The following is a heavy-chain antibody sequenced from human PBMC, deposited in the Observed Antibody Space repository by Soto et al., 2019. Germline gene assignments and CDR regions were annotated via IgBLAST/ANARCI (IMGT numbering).Heavy chain of an antibody. CDR1: GFTFNRHA. J-gene: IGHJ6*02. Sequence: GGSLRLSCTASGFTFNRHAMTWVRQAPGKGLEWVSGISDSGGSIYYADSVKGRFTISRDNAKNTLYLQMNSLRAEDTAVYYCARDCSSTSCYGLDYYYYGMDVWGQGTTVTVSS. V-gene: IGHV3-23*01. CDR2: ISDSGGSI. D-gene: IGHD2-2*01. CDR3: ARDCSSTSCYGLDYYYYGMDV.